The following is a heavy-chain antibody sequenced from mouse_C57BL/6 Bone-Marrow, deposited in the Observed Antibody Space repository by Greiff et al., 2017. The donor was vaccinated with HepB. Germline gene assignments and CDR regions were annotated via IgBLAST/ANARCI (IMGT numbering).Heavy chain of an antibody. D-gene: IGHD1-1*01. CDR2: IDPNSGGT. CDR1: GYTFTSYW. V-gene: IGHV1-72*01. J-gene: IGHJ4*01. Sequence: QVHVKQPGAELVKPGASVKLSCKASGYTFTSYWMHWVKQRPGRGLEWIGRIDPNSGGTKYNEKFKSKATLTVDKPSSTAYMQLSSLTSEDSAVYYCSTTVVPHYYAMDYWGQGTSVTVSS. CDR3: STTVVPHYYAMDY.